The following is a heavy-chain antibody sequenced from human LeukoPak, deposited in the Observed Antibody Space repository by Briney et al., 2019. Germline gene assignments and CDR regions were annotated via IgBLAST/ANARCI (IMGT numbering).Heavy chain of an antibody. Sequence: GGSLRLSCAASGFTFSDYYMTWIRQAPGKGLECVSYISSSSDYTNYPDSVKGRFTISRDNAKNTLYLQMNSLRAEDTAVYYCARDSRGSTSSFDYWGQGTLVTVSS. CDR2: ISSSSDYT. D-gene: IGHD6-6*01. CDR1: GFTFSDYY. V-gene: IGHV3-11*06. J-gene: IGHJ4*02. CDR3: ARDSRGSTSSFDY.